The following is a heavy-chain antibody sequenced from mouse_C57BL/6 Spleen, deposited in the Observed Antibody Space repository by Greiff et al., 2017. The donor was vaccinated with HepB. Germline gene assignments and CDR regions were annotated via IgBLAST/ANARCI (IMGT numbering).Heavy chain of an antibody. CDR3: AIGDYDEEAWFAY. D-gene: IGHD2-4*01. V-gene: IGHV1-74*01. CDR1: GYTFTSYW. CDR2: IHPSDSDT. Sequence: VQLQQPGAELVKPGASVKVSCKASGYTFTSYWMHWVKQRPGQGLEWIGRIHPSDSDTNYNQKFKGKATLTVDKSSSTAYMQLSSLTSEDSAVYYCAIGDYDEEAWFAYWGQGTLVTVSA. J-gene: IGHJ3*01.